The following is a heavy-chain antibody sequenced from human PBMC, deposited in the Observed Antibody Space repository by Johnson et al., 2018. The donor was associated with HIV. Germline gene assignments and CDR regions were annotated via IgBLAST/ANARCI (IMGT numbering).Heavy chain of an antibody. Sequence: VQLVESGGGLVQPGGSLRLSCVASGFTFSSYWMSWVRQAPGKGLEWVANIKQDGSEKYYVDSVKGRFTFSRDNAKNSLYLQMNSLRAEDTAVDYCARGDYYDRSGGLNAFDIWGQGTMVTVAS. CDR2: IKQDGSEK. J-gene: IGHJ3*02. V-gene: IGHV3-7*01. D-gene: IGHD3-22*01. CDR1: GFTFSSYW. CDR3: ARGDYYDRSGGLNAFDI.